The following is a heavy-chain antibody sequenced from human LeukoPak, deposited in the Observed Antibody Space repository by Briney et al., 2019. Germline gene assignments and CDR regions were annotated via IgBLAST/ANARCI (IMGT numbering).Heavy chain of an antibody. CDR3: ATGATDTDAFDI. D-gene: IGHD5-18*01. V-gene: IGHV4-34*01. CDR2: INHSGST. J-gene: IGHJ3*02. Sequence: SETLSLTCAVYGGSFSDYYWSWIRQPPGKGLEWIGEINHSGSTNYNPSLKSRVTISVDTSKNQFSLKLSSVTAADTAVYYCATGATDTDAFDIWGQGTMVTVSS. CDR1: GGSFSDYY.